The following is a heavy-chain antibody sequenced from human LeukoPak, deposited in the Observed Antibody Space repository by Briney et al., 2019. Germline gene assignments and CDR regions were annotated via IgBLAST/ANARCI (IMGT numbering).Heavy chain of an antibody. Sequence: GGSLRLSCAASGFTFSSFAMHWARQAPGKGLEYVSTISGNGDSTYYANSVRGRFTISRDNSKNTLYLQMGSLRTEDMAVYYCARSFSGMDYWGQGTLVTVSS. D-gene: IGHD3-10*01. CDR3: ARSFSGMDY. CDR2: ISGNGDST. V-gene: IGHV3-64*01. J-gene: IGHJ4*02. CDR1: GFTFSSFA.